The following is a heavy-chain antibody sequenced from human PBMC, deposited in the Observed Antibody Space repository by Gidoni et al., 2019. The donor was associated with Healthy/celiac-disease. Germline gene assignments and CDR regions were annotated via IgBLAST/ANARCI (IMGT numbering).Heavy chain of an antibody. J-gene: IGHJ4*02. Sequence: QLQLQESGPGLVKPSETLSLTCTVSGCSISSSSYYWGWIRQPPGKGLEWIGSIYYSGSTYYNPSLKSRVTISVDTSKNQFSLKLSSVTAADTAVYYCARRGAGQLVGRDFDYWGQGTLVTVSS. CDR3: ARRGAGQLVGRDFDY. D-gene: IGHD6-13*01. CDR2: IYYSGST. V-gene: IGHV4-39*01. CDR1: GCSISSSSYY.